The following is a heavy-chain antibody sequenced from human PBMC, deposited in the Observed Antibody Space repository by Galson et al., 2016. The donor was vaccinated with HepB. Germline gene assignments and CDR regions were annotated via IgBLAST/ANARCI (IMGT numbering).Heavy chain of an antibody. V-gene: IGHV3-74*01. Sequence: LRLSCAASGFAFSTNWMHWVRQAPGKGLVWVSRIDSDGSGTSYADSVKGRSTISRDNAKNLVSLQMNSLRDEDTAVYFCARGWRHNSFDYWGQGTLVTVSS. CDR1: GFAFSTNW. D-gene: IGHD5-24*01. J-gene: IGHJ4*02. CDR3: ARGWRHNSFDY. CDR2: IDSDGSGT.